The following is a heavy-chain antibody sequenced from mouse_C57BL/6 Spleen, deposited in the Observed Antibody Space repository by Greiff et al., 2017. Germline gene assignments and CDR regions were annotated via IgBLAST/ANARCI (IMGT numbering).Heavy chain of an antibody. D-gene: IGHD1-1*01. Sequence: QVQLQQPGAELVMPGASVKLSCKASGYTFTSYWMHWVKQRPGQGLEWIGEIDPSDSYTNYNQKFKGKSTLTVDKSSSTAYMQLSSLTSEDSAVYCCARSGNTVVHFDYWGQGTTLTVSS. CDR1: GYTFTSYW. V-gene: IGHV1-69*01. J-gene: IGHJ2*01. CDR3: ARSGNTVVHFDY. CDR2: IDPSDSYT.